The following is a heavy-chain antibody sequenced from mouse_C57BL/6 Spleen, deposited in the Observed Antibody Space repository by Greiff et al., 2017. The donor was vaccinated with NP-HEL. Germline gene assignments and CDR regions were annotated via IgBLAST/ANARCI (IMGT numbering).Heavy chain of an antibody. Sequence: QVQLKESGAELARPGASVKLSCKASGYTFTSYGISWVKQRTGQGLEWIGEIYPRSGNTYYNEKFKGKATLTADKSSSTAYMELRSLTSEDAAVYFCARERVITTVVATGGYYAMDYWGQGTSVTVSS. D-gene: IGHD1-1*01. CDR1: GYTFTSYG. CDR3: ARERVITTVVATGGYYAMDY. V-gene: IGHV1-81*01. J-gene: IGHJ4*01. CDR2: IYPRSGNT.